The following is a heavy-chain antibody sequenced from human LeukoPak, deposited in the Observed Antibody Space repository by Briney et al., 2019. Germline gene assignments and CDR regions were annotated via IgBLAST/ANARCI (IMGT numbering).Heavy chain of an antibody. V-gene: IGHV1-8*01. J-gene: IGHJ4*02. CDR2: MNPNSGNT. CDR1: GYTFTSYD. Sequence: ASVKVSCKASGYTFTSYDINWVRQATGQGLEWMGWMNPNSGNTGYAQKFQGRVTMTRNTSISTAYMELSSLRSEDTAVYYCARGRVSARHGDCHPFDYWGQGTLVTVSS. D-gene: IGHD2-21*02. CDR3: ARGRVSARHGDCHPFDY.